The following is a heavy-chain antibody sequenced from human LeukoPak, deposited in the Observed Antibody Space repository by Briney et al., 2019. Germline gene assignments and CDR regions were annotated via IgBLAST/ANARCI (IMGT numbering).Heavy chain of an antibody. CDR3: AGSGPNYGTMV. D-gene: IGHD3-10*01. Sequence: GGSLRLSCAASGFTFSSYWMHWVRQAPGKGLVWVSSINGDGSSTAYVDSVKGRFTISRDNAKNTVFLQMNSLRAEDMALYYCAGSGPNYGTMVWGQGNLVTVSS. V-gene: IGHV3-74*01. J-gene: IGHJ4*02. CDR1: GFTFSSYW. CDR2: INGDGSST.